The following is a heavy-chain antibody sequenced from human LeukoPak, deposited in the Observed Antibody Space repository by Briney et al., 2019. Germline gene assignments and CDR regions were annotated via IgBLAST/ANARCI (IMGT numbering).Heavy chain of an antibody. V-gene: IGHV5-51*01. Sequence: GEPLKISCKGSGYSFTSYWIGWVRQMPGKGLEWMGIIYPGDSDTRYSPSFQGQVTISADKSISTAYLQWSSLKASDTAMYYCAXXXIXVVPAGSYYYYMDVWGKGTTVTVSS. CDR3: AXXXIXVVPAGSYYYYMDV. CDR1: GYSFTSYW. D-gene: IGHD2-2*01. J-gene: IGHJ6*03. CDR2: IYPGDSDT.